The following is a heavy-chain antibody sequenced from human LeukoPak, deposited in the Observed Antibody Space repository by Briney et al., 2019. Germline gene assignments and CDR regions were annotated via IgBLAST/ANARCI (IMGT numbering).Heavy chain of an antibody. V-gene: IGHV1-46*01. J-gene: IGHJ6*03. Sequence: ASVKVSCKASGYIFTGYYMEWVRQAPGQGLEWMGIINPSGGSTSYAQKFQGRVTMTRDMSTSTVYMELSSLRSEDTAVYYCARVGHSSGWYSQTSYYYMDVWGKGTTVTVSS. CDR1: GYIFTGYY. CDR3: ARVGHSSGWYSQTSYYYMDV. D-gene: IGHD6-19*01. CDR2: INPSGGST.